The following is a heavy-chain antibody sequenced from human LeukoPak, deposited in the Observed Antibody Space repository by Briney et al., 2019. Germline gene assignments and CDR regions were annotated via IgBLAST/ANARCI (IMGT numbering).Heavy chain of an antibody. V-gene: IGHV3-74*01. CDR3: ARDIVSGSGSLDY. Sequence: GGSVRLSCAACRFSLSNYWMHWVRQAPGKALVGVSRVKSDGSNPSYADSGRGRFTISRDNAESMLYLQMNTLGAEGTAVYYCARDIVSGSGSLDYWGQGTLVTVSS. J-gene: IGHJ4*02. CDR1: RFSLSNYW. D-gene: IGHD3-10*01. CDR2: VKSDGSNP.